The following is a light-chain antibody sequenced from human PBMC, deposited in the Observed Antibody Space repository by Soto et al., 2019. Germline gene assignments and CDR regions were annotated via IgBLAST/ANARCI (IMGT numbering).Light chain of an antibody. CDR3: QQYGSSPRT. CDR2: GAS. J-gene: IGKJ1*01. Sequence: EIVLTQSPGTLSLSPGERATLSCRASQSVSSSSLAWYQQKPGQAPRLLIYGASSGATGIPDRFSGSGSGTDFTLTISRLEPEDFAVYYCQQYGSSPRTFGQGTKVEIK. V-gene: IGKV3-20*01. CDR1: QSVSSSS.